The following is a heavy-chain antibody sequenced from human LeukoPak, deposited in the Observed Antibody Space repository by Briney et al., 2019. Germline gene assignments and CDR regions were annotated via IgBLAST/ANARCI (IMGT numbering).Heavy chain of an antibody. CDR2: TYYRSKWYN. CDR3: ARDQPIAVAGTFDY. D-gene: IGHD6-19*01. V-gene: IGHV6-1*01. Sequence: SQTLSLTCAISGDSVSSNSAAWNWIRQSPSRGLEWLGRTYYRSKWYNDYAVSVKSRITINPDTSKNQFSLQLNSATPEDTAVYYCARDQPIAVAGTFDYWGQGTLVTVSS. CDR1: GDSVSSNSAA. J-gene: IGHJ4*02.